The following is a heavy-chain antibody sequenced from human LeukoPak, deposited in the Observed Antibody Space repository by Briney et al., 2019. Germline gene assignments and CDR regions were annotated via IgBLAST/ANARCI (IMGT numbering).Heavy chain of an antibody. CDR3: ARDRGENYAGYGSSYNWFDP. Sequence: SETLSLTCAVYGGSFSGYYWSWIRQPPGKGLEWIGEINHSGSTNYNPSLKSRVTISVDTSKNQFSLKLSSVTAADTAVYYCARDRGENYAGYGSSYNWFDPWGQGTLVTVSS. CDR1: GGSFSGYY. V-gene: IGHV4-34*01. D-gene: IGHD6-6*01. J-gene: IGHJ5*02. CDR2: INHSGST.